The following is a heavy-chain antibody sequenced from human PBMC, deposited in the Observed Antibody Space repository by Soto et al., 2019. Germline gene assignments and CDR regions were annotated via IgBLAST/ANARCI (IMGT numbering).Heavy chain of an antibody. CDR2: ISAYSFNT. Sequence: SSVKVSCKASGYTFTSYGISWVRQAPGQGLEWMGCISAYSFNTNYAQKFQGRLTMTTDTSTNTAYMELRSLRSDDTAVHYCARDRTTLGVVIKNYYYGMDVWGRGTTVTVSS. J-gene: IGHJ6*02. CDR3: ARDRTTLGVVIKNYYYGMDV. CDR1: GYTFTSYG. V-gene: IGHV1-18*01. D-gene: IGHD3-3*01.